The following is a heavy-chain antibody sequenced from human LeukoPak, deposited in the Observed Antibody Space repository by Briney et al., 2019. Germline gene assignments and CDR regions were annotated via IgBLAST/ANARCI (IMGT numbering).Heavy chain of an antibody. D-gene: IGHD3-3*01. V-gene: IGHV3-21*01. CDR3: ARDSRLGILEWYAFDI. CDR1: GFTFSSYS. Sequence: PGGSLRLSCAASGFTFSSYSMYWVRQAPGKGLEWVSSISSSSSYIYYADSVKGRFTISRDNAKNSLYLQMNSLRAEDAAVYYCARDSRLGILEWYAFDIWGQGTMVTVSS. CDR2: ISSSSSYI. J-gene: IGHJ3*02.